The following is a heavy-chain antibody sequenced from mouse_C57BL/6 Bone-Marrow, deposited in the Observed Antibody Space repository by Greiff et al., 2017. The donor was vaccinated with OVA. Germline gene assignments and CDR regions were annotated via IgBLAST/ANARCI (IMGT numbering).Heavy chain of an antibody. CDR3: ARYYSSNRGYYVDY. Sequence: VQLQQSGAELVRPGTSVKVSCKASGYAFTNYLIEWVKQRPGQGLEWIGVINPGSGGTNYNEKFKGKATLTADKSSSTAYMQLSSLTSEDSAVYFCARYYSSNRGYYVDYGGQGTALTVSA. J-gene: IGHJ2*01. V-gene: IGHV1-54*01. D-gene: IGHD2-5*01. CDR2: INPGSGGT. CDR1: GYAFTNYL.